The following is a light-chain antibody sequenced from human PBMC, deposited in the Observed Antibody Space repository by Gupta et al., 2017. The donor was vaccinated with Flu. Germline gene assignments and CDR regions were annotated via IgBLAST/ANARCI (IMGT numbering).Light chain of an antibody. CDR2: GNS. Sequence: QSVLTQPPSVSGAPGQRVTISCTGSSSNIGAGFDVHWYQQLPGTAPKLLIYGNSNRPSGVPDRFSGSKSGTSASLAITGLQAEGEADYYCQSYDSGVVFGGGTKLTVL. CDR3: QSYDSGVV. V-gene: IGLV1-40*01. CDR1: SSNIGAGFD. J-gene: IGLJ2*01.